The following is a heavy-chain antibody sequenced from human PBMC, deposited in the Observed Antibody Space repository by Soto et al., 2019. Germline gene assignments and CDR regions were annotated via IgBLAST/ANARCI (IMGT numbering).Heavy chain of an antibody. Sequence: QVQLQESGPGLVKPSQTLSLTCTVSGGSISSGGYYWSWIRQHPGKGLEWIGYIYYSGSTYYNPSLTSRVTISVDTSKNQFSLKLRSVTAADTAVYYCARGGIVVVPAALRDAFDFWGQGTMVTVSS. D-gene: IGHD2-2*01. J-gene: IGHJ3*01. CDR3: ARGGIVVVPAALRDAFDF. CDR2: IYYSGST. CDR1: GGSISSGGYY. V-gene: IGHV4-31*03.